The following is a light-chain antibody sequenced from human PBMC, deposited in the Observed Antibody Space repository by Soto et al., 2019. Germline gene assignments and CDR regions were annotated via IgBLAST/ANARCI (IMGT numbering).Light chain of an antibody. Sequence: QSVLTQPPSVSGAPGQRVTISCTGSSSNIGAGYDVHWYQQLPGTAPKLLIYGNSNRPSGVPDRFSGFKSGTSASLAITGLQAEDEADYYCQSYDSSLSGSGVFGGGTKVTV. V-gene: IGLV1-40*01. J-gene: IGLJ2*01. CDR1: SSNIGAGYD. CDR3: QSYDSSLSGSGV. CDR2: GNS.